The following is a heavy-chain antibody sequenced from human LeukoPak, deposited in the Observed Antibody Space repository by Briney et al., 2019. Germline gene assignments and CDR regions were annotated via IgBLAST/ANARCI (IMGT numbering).Heavy chain of an antibody. V-gene: IGHV3-33*06. D-gene: IGHD3-22*01. CDR1: GFTFSSYG. CDR3: AKGGNYDSSSGYMDV. J-gene: IGHJ6*03. CDR2: IWYDGSNK. Sequence: GGSLRLSCAASGFTFSSYGMHWVRQAPGKGLEWVAVIWYDGSNKYYADSVKGRFTISRDNSKNTLYLQMNSLRAEDTAVYYCAKGGNYDSSSGYMDVWGKGTTVTVSS.